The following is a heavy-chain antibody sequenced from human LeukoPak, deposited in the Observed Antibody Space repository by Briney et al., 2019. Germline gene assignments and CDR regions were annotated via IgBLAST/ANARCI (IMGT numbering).Heavy chain of an antibody. V-gene: IGHV3-74*01. CDR2: INTDGSST. D-gene: IGHD2-2*02. J-gene: IGHJ5*02. Sequence: GGSLRLSCAASGFTFSSYWMHWVRQAPGKGLVWVSRINTDGSSTSYADSVKGRFTISRDNAKNTLYLQMNSLRAEDTAVYYCARGIGVVPAAIANWFDPWGQGTLVTVSS. CDR3: ARGIGVVPAAIANWFDP. CDR1: GFTFSSYW.